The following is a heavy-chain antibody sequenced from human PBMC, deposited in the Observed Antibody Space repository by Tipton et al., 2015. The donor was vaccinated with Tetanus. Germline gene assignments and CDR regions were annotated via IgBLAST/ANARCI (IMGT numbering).Heavy chain of an antibody. V-gene: IGHV4-59*12. J-gene: IGHJ5*02. Sequence: TLSLTCTVSGGSISSYYWSWIRQPPGKGLEWIGYIYYSGSTNYNPSLKSRVTISADTSKNQFSLSLTSATAADTAVYYCARGWSECSSWSCSPFDAWGQGTLVTVSS. CDR1: GGSISSYY. CDR3: ARGWSECSSWSCSPFDA. CDR2: IYYSGST. D-gene: IGHD2-15*01.